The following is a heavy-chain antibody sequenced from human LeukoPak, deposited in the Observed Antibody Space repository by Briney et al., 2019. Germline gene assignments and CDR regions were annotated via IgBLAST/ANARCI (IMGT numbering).Heavy chain of an antibody. V-gene: IGHV3-53*01. J-gene: IGHJ4*02. CDR3: ASQHCSGGDCYFAGADPFDH. CDR1: GFTVSSTY. D-gene: IGHD2-21*01. CDR2: IYKDGKI. Sequence: GGSLRLSCAASGFTVSSTYMSWVRQAPGKGLEWVSVIYKDGKIYYIDSVKGRFTISRDTSKNTLYLQMNSLRDEDTAVYYCASQHCSGGDCYFAGADPFDHWGQGTLVTVSS.